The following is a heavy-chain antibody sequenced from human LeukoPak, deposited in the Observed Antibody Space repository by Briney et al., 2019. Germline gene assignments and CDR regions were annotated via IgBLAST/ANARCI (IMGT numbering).Heavy chain of an antibody. D-gene: IGHD2-2*01. CDR3: ARAYCGSSSCRIGASDI. CDR1: GVTFSNYA. Sequence: TGGSLRLSCAASGVTFSNYALHWVREGPGKGLELVSVISYDGSEKYYSDSVKGRCTTSRDNSKDTLYLQTNSLKPEDTADYYCARAYCGSSSCRIGASDIWGQGTMVTVSS. J-gene: IGHJ3*02. CDR2: ISYDGSEK. V-gene: IGHV3-30*04.